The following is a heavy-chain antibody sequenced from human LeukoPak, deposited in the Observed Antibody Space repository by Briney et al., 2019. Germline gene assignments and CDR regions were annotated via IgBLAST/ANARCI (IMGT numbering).Heavy chain of an antibody. Sequence: PGGSLRLSCAASGFTFSSYGMHSVRQAPGKGLEWVAFRRYDGSNKYYADSVKGRFTISRDNSKNTLFLQVNSLRAEDTAVYYCARGPDRGGFDYWGQGTLVTVSS. D-gene: IGHD1-14*01. V-gene: IGHV3-30*02. CDR3: ARGPDRGGFDY. CDR2: RRYDGSNK. CDR1: GFTFSSYG. J-gene: IGHJ4*02.